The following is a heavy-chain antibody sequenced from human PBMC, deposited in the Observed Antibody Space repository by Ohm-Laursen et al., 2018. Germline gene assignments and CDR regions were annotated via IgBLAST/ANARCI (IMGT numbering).Heavy chain of an antibody. CDR2: IKGDGSET. CDR3: AKDMSGGMDV. D-gene: IGHD3-16*01. CDR1: GFTFSSDW. V-gene: IGHV3-74*01. Sequence: SLRLSCAASGFTFSSDWMHWVRQAPGEGLVWVSRIKGDGSETNYVDSVKGRFTISRDNAKNTLYLQMNSLRAEDTALYYCAKDMSGGMDVWGQGTTVTVSS. J-gene: IGHJ6*02.